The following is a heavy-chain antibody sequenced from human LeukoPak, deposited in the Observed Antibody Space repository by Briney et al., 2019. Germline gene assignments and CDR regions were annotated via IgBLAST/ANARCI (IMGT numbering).Heavy chain of an antibody. D-gene: IGHD2-21*02. J-gene: IGHJ6*02. CDR1: GGTFSSYA. V-gene: IGHV1-69*13. CDR3: ARAKSHIVVVTPWYYYGMDV. CDR2: IIPIFGTA. Sequence: ASVKVSCKASGGTFSSYAISWVRQAPGQGLEWMGGIIPIFGTANYAQKFQGRVTITADESTSTAYMELSSLRSEDTAVYYCARAKSHIVVVTPWYYYGMDVWGQGTTVTVSS.